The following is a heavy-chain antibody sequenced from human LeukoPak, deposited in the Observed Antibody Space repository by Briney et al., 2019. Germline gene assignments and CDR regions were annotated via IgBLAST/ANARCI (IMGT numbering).Heavy chain of an antibody. CDR3: AKDSGNSLYYYSGMDV. V-gene: IGHV3-74*01. D-gene: IGHD4-23*01. J-gene: IGHJ6*02. CDR2: LNSDVTIT. Sequence: GGSLRLSCAASGLTFSSYWMHWVRQAPGKGLVWVSRLNSDVTITTYADSVKGRFTISRDNSKNSLYLEMNSLRTEDTALYYCAKDSGNSLYYYSGMDVWGQGTTVTVSS. CDR1: GLTFSSYW.